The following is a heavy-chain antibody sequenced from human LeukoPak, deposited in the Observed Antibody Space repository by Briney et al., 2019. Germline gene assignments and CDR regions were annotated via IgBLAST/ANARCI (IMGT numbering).Heavy chain of an antibody. CDR3: AKSPSDSGWVYYGMDV. D-gene: IGHD6-19*01. CDR2: ISGSGGST. CDR1: GFTFSSYA. V-gene: IGHV3-23*01. Sequence: GGSLRLSCAVSGFTFSSYAMRWVRQAPGKGLEWVSAISGSGGSTYYADSVKGRFTISRDNSKNTLYLQMNSLRAEDTAVYYCAKSPSDSGWVYYGMDVWGKGTTVTVSS. J-gene: IGHJ6*04.